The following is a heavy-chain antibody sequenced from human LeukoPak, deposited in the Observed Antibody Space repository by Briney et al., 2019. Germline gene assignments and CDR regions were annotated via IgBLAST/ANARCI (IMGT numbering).Heavy chain of an antibody. V-gene: IGHV3-23*01. CDR3: AKWKYSNSGIDEY. Sequence: GGSLRLSRAASGFTFSSYAMSWVRQVPGKGLEWVSVISGSGDNTYYADSVKGRFTISRDNSKNMLYLQMNSLRAEDTAVYYCAKWKYSNSGIDEYWGQGTLVTVSS. CDR1: GFTFSSYA. CDR2: ISGSGDNT. D-gene: IGHD6-6*01. J-gene: IGHJ4*02.